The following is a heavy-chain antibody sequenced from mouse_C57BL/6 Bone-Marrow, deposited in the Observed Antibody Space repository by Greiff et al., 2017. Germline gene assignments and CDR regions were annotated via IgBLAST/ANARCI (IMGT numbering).Heavy chain of an antibody. J-gene: IGHJ1*03. Sequence: VQLQQSGAELVKPGASVKLSCKASGYTFTSYWMHWVKQRPGRGLGWIGRIDPNSGGTKYNEKFKSKATLTVDKPASTAYMQLSSLTSEDSAVYYCAHGNYFYWYFAVWGTGTTVTVSS. D-gene: IGHD2-1*01. CDR1: GYTFTSYW. CDR3: AHGNYFYWYFAV. V-gene: IGHV1-72*01. CDR2: IDPNSGGT.